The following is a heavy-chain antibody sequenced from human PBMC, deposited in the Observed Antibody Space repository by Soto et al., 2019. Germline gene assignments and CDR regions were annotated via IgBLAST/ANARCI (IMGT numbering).Heavy chain of an antibody. CDR3: AKGPPADLDFWDPPDY. CDR2: ISWSSGSI. CDR1: GFTFDDYA. Sequence: GGSLRLSCAASGFTFDDYAMHWVRQAPGKGLEWVSGISWSSGSIGYADSVKGRFTISRDNAKNSLYLQMNSLRAEDTALYYFAKGPPADLDFWDPPDYWGQGTLVTVSS. D-gene: IGHD3-3*01. J-gene: IGHJ4*02. V-gene: IGHV3-9*01.